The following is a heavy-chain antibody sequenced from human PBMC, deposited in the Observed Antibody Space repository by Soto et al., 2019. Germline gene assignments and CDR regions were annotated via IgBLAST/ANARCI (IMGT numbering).Heavy chain of an antibody. V-gene: IGHV3-64D*08. CDR3: VKSHFDWLLSSWFDP. D-gene: IGHD3-9*01. CDR2: ISSNGGST. CDR1: GFTFSSYA. J-gene: IGHJ5*02. Sequence: PGGSLRLSCSASGFTFSSYAMHWVRQAPGKGLEYVSAISSNGGSTYYADSVKGRFTISRDNSKNTLYLQMSSLRAEDTAVYYCVKSHFDWLLSSWFDPWGQGTLVTVSS.